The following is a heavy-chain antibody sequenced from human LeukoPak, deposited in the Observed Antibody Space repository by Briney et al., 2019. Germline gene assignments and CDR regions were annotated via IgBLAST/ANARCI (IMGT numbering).Heavy chain of an antibody. CDR1: GFTFSNYG. D-gene: IGHD5-12*01. CDR2: ISYDGRNK. Sequence: GSLRLSCAASGFTFSNYGMHWVRQAPGKGLERVAVISYDGRNKYYADSVKGRFTISRDNSKNTLYLQMNSLRAEDTAVYYCAKYLSGSFDYWGQGTLVTVSS. J-gene: IGHJ4*02. CDR3: AKYLSGSFDY. V-gene: IGHV3-30*18.